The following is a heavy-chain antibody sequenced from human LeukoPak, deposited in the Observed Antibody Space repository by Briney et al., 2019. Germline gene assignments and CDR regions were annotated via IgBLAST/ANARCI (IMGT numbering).Heavy chain of an antibody. V-gene: IGHV3-53*01. D-gene: IGHD4-17*01. Sequence: GGSLRLSCAASGFTVSNNYMSWVRQTPGKGLEWVSVLYSGGNTYYADSVKGRFTFSRDSSKNTLYLQMNSLRAEDTAVYYCARDGDYYYGMDVWGQGTTVTVSS. J-gene: IGHJ6*02. CDR1: GFTVSNNY. CDR3: ARDGDYYYGMDV. CDR2: LYSGGNT.